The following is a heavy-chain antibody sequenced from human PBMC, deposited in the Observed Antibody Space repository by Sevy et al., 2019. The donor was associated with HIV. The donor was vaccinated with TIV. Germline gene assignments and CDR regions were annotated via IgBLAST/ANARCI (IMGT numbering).Heavy chain of an antibody. Sequence: GSLSLTCTVSGGSINSDHWNCIRQPPWKGLERLGYVYDTGGTNYKPFLKNRVTISVERTKNQFSLKRTSVTAADTGVYYGERRNDLDTWGQGTMVTVSS. J-gene: IGHJ3*02. CDR2: VYDTGGT. V-gene: IGHV4-59*08. CDR3: ERRNDLDT. D-gene: IGHD2-21*02. CDR1: GGSINSDH.